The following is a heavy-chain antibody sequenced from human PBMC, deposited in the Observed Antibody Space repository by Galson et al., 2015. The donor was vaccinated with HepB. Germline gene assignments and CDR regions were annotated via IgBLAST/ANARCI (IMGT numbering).Heavy chain of an antibody. CDR2: IYPDDSVT. D-gene: IGHD2-2*02. V-gene: IGHV5-51*01. J-gene: IGHJ4*02. Sequence: QSGAEVKKPGESLKISCKGSGYSFTSYWIGWVRQMPGKGLEWLGIIYPDDSVTRYSPSFQGQVTLSADKSISTAYLQWSSLKASDTAMYYCARRVHCSSINCYTDGSVFDYWGPGTLVTVSS. CDR3: ARRVHCSSINCYTDGSVFDY. CDR1: GYSFTSYW.